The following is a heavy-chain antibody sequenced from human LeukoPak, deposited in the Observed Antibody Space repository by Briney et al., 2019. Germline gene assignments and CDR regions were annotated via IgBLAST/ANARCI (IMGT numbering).Heavy chain of an antibody. Sequence: GGSLRLSCVASGFTFSSYWMSWVRQAPGKGLEWVANIKQDGSEKYYVDSVKGRFTISRDNAKNSLYLQMNSLRAEDTAVYYCARDPNYDPYYFDYWGQGTLVTVSS. J-gene: IGHJ4*02. CDR3: ARDPNYDPYYFDY. D-gene: IGHD1-7*01. V-gene: IGHV3-7*01. CDR1: GFTFSSYW. CDR2: IKQDGSEK.